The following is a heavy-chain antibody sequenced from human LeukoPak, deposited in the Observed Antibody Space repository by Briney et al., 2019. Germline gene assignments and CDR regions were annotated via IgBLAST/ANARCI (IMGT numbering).Heavy chain of an antibody. J-gene: IGHJ4*02. Sequence: GGSLRLSCAASGFTFSSYGMHWVRQAPGKGLEWVSAISGSGGSTYYADSVQGRFTISRDNSKNTLYLQMNSLRAEDTAVYYCARDTYGSGTQVWGQGTLVTVSS. CDR3: ARDTYGSGTQV. CDR2: ISGSGGST. V-gene: IGHV3-23*01. D-gene: IGHD3-10*01. CDR1: GFTFSSYG.